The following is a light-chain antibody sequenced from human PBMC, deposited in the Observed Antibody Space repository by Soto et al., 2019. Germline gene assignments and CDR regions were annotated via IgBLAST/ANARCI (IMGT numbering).Light chain of an antibody. CDR2: GAS. V-gene: IGKV3-20*01. Sequence: EIVLTQSPGTLSMSPGERATLSCRASQSISSNYLAWYQQKPGQAPRLLIYGASSRATGIPDRFSGSGSGTDFTLTISRLEAEYFAVYYCQQYGSSPRTCGQGTKVEFK. CDR1: QSISSNY. J-gene: IGKJ1*01. CDR3: QQYGSSPRT.